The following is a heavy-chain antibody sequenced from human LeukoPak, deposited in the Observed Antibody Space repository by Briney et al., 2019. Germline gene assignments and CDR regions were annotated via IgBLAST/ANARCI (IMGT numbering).Heavy chain of an antibody. J-gene: IGHJ3*02. D-gene: IGHD2-8*01. CDR3: ARDLNGYGNFDI. CDR1: GGSISSGDYY. CDR2: IYYSGST. Sequence: PSETLSLTCTVPGGSISSGDYYWSWIRQPPGKGLEWIGYIYYSGSTYYHPSLKSRVTISVDTSKNQFSLKLSSVTAADTAVYYCARDLNGYGNFDIWGQGTMVTVSS. V-gene: IGHV4-30-4*08.